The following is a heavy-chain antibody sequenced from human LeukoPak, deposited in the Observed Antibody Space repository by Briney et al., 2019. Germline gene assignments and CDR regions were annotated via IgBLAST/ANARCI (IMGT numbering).Heavy chain of an antibody. CDR3: ARERIYYGPGGDLRDARLFYYYGMDV. CDR1: GLTVSSNC. J-gene: IGHJ6*02. V-gene: IGHV3-53*01. CDR2: IYSDGKT. Sequence: GGSLRLSCAGSGLTVSSNCMSGVRQAPGKGLEWVSVIYSDGKTNDADCVRGRFTISRDNYKNTLYLQMSSLRDEDTAVYYCARERIYYGPGGDLRDARLFYYYGMDVWGQGTTVTVSS. D-gene: IGHD3-10*01.